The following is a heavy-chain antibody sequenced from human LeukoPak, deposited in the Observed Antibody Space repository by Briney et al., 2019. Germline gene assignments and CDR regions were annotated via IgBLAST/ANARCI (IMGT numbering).Heavy chain of an antibody. V-gene: IGHV3-23*01. Sequence: SGGSLRLSCAASGFTFSSYAMSWVRQAPGKGLEWVSAIGGSGGSTYYADSVKGRFTISRDNSKNTLYLQMNSLRAEDTAVYYCAKDLEQQLGGNYYYYYGMDVWGQGTTVTVSS. CDR2: IGGSGGST. J-gene: IGHJ6*02. CDR1: GFTFSSYA. D-gene: IGHD6-13*01. CDR3: AKDLEQQLGGNYYYYYGMDV.